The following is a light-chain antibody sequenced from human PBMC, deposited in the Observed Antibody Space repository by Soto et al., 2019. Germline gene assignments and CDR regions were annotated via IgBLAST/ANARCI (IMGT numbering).Light chain of an antibody. CDR2: ATS. CDR1: QAVTSDT. CDR3: QRDN. J-gene: IGKJ2*01. Sequence: EILLTQSPGTLSLSPGERATLSCRVSQAVTSDTLGWYQKKPGQAPRLLIYATSKRAAGIPDRFSGSGSGTDFTLTISRLEPEDFAVYYCQRDNFGQGTRLEIK. V-gene: IGKV3-20*01.